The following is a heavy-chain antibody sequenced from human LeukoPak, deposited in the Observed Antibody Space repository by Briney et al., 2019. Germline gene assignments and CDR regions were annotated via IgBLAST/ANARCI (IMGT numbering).Heavy chain of an antibody. D-gene: IGHD2-21*01. CDR3: ARDTDWSFDY. CDR2: INNDRSS. J-gene: IGHJ4*02. CDR1: GFTFSGYS. V-gene: IGHV3-48*01. Sequence: PGGSLRLSCAPSGFTFSGYSMNWVRQAPGKGPEWISYINNDRSSIADSVKGRFIISRDTAENSLFLQMNSLRVEDTALYYCARDTDWSFDYWGQGILVTVSS.